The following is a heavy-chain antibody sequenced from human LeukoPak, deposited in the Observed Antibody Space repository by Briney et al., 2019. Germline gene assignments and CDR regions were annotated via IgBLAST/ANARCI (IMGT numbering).Heavy chain of an antibody. CDR1: GDSISSYF. V-gene: IGHV4-59*01. CDR3: ARDSHSVDTATPRGFDP. D-gene: IGHD2-15*01. Sequence: SETLSLTCTVSGDSISSYFWSWIRQPPGKGLEWIGYFHDSGSANYNPSLKSRITMSVDTSKNQFSLKLRSVTAADTAVYYCARDSHSVDTATPRGFDPWGQGTLVTVSS. J-gene: IGHJ5*02. CDR2: FHDSGSA.